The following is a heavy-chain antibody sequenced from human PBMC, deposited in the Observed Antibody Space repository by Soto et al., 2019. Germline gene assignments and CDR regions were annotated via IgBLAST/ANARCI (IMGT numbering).Heavy chain of an antibody. J-gene: IGHJ1*01. Sequence: PGGSLRLSCAASGFTFSSYSMNWVRQAPGKGLEWVSSISSSSSYIYYADSVKGRFTISRDNAKNSLYLQMNSLRAEDTAVYYCARDFVRRGWLVPAEYFQHWGQGTLVTVSS. D-gene: IGHD6-19*01. V-gene: IGHV3-21*01. CDR2: ISSSSSYI. CDR1: GFTFSSYS. CDR3: ARDFVRRGWLVPAEYFQH.